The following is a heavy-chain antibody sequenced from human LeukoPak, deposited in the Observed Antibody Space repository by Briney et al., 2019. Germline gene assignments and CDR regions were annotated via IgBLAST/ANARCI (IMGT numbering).Heavy chain of an antibody. J-gene: IGHJ6*03. V-gene: IGHV3-7*01. CDR1: GFTFSSYW. CDR3: ARPRPGYYMDV. CDR2: IKQDGSER. Sequence: GGSLRLSCAASGFTFSSYWMSWVRQAPGKGLEWVANIKQDGSERYYVDSVKGRFTISRDNAKNSLYLQMNSLRAEDTAVYYCARPRPGYYMDVWGKGTTVTVSS. D-gene: IGHD1-1*01.